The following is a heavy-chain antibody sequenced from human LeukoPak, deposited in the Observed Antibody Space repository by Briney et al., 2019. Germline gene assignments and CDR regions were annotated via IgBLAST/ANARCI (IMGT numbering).Heavy chain of an antibody. CDR2: ISTGSSYM. V-gene: IGHV3-21*01. CDR3: AGTAAGTDY. D-gene: IGHD6-13*01. J-gene: IGHJ4*02. Sequence: GGSLRLSCAASGFTFSTYSMNWVRQAPGKGLEWVSSISTGSSYMYNADSVKGRFTISRDNAKNSLYLQMNSLRVKDTAVYYCAGTAAGTDYWGQGTLVTVSS. CDR1: GFTFSTYS.